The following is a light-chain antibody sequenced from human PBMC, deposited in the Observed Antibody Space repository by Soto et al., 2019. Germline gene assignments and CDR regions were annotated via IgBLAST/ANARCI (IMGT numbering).Light chain of an antibody. CDR2: GAS. Sequence: EIVMTQSPATLSVSPGERATLSCRASQSLSRNLAWFQQKPGQAPRLLIYGASTRATDIPDRFSGSGSGTELTLTISSLQSEDFAVYYCQQYNNWPPKWTFGQGTKVEIK. CDR3: QQYNNWPPKWT. J-gene: IGKJ1*01. CDR1: QSLSRN. V-gene: IGKV3-15*01.